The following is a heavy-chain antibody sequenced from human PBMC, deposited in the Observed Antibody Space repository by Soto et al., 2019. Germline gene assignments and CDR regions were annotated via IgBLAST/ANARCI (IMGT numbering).Heavy chain of an antibody. CDR1: GGSISSGGYY. D-gene: IGHD3-10*01. Sequence: PSETLSLTCTVSGGSISSGGYYWSWIRQHPGKGLEWIGYIYYSGSTYYNPSLKSRVTISVDTSKNLFSLKLKSVTAADTAVYYCARRIIALEIFDSWGQGTVVTVSS. V-gene: IGHV4-31*03. CDR3: ARRIIALEIFDS. J-gene: IGHJ4*02. CDR2: IYYSGST.